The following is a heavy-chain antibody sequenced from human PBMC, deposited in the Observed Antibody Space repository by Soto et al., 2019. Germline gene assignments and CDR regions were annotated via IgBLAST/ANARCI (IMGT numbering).Heavy chain of an antibody. CDR2: IYHSGNT. CDR1: VYSITKGYY. Sequence: SETLSLTCSVSVYSITKGYYWGFIRQPPGKGLEWIGSIYHSGNTYYNPSLKSRVTLSIDTSKNQFSLKLRSVTAADTAMYYCARVKLAGRGSFHDWGQGTLVTVSS. V-gene: IGHV4-38-2*02. D-gene: IGHD3-3*02. J-gene: IGHJ4*02. CDR3: ARVKLAGRGSFHD.